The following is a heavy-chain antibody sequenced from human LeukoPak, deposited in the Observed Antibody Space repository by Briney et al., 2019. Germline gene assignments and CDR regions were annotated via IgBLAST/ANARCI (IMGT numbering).Heavy chain of an antibody. J-gene: IGHJ4*02. Sequence: GGSLRRSCEVSGLTVNDLWMGGGRHAPGKSLEWEANINPAGSDTYSVDSVKGRFTISRDNAKKSTFLQMNNLRVEDTALYFCFRWGAAGDMQDWGQGTLVTVSS. CDR2: INPAGSDT. CDR1: GLTVNDLW. V-gene: IGHV3-7*01. CDR3: FRWGAAGDMQD. D-gene: IGHD6-25*01.